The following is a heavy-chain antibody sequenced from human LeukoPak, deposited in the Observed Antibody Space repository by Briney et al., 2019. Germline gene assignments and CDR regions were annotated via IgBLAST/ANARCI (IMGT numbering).Heavy chain of an antibody. CDR1: GGSISSSSYY. CDR2: IYYSGST. V-gene: IGHV4-39*07. J-gene: IGHJ4*02. CDR3: ARASYSYDINGWVPFDY. Sequence: SETLSLTCTVSGGSISSSSYYWGWIRQPPGKGLEWIGSIYYSGSTYYNPSLKSRVTISGDTSKNQFSLRLSSVTAADTAVYYCARASYSYDINGWVPFDYWGQGTLVTVSS. D-gene: IGHD3-22*01.